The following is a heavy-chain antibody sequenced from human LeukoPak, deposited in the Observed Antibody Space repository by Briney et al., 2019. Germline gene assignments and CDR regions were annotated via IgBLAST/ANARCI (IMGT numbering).Heavy chain of an antibody. CDR1: GYTFSSHA. V-gene: IGHV3-23*01. J-gene: IGHJ4*02. D-gene: IGHD3-10*01. Sequence: PGGSLRLSCAASGYTFSSHAMSWVRQAPGKGLEWVSAISTSGGSTYYADSVKGRFTISRDNSRNTLYLQMNSLRAEDTAIYYCALRGGQPDPFDYWGQGTLVTVS. CDR2: ISTSGGST. CDR3: ALRGGQPDPFDY.